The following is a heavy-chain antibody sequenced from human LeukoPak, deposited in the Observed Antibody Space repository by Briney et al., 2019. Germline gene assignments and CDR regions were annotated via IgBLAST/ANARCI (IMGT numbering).Heavy chain of an antibody. V-gene: IGHV4-59*01. J-gene: IGHJ4*02. CDR3: ARKVGGWRLFDY. CDR2: IYYSGST. Sequence: PSETLSLTCTVSGGSISSYYWSWIRQPPGKGLEWIGYIYYSGSTNYNPSLKSRVTIPVDTSKNQFSLKLSSVTAADTAVYYCARKVGGWRLFDYWGQGTLVTVSS. D-gene: IGHD6-19*01. CDR1: GGSISSYY.